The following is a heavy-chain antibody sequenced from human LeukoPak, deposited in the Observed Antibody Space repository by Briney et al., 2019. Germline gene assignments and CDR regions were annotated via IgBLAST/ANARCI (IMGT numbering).Heavy chain of an antibody. D-gene: IGHD5-18*01. J-gene: IGHJ4*02. Sequence: PSETLSLTCTLSGGSISYYYGTWIRQPPGKGREWIGSIYYSGSTNYNHSLKSRVQISVETSKNKLSLKLSSVTAADTAMYYCARSQYSYDFFDYWGQGTLVTVPS. CDR3: ARSQYSYDFFDY. CDR2: IYYSGST. V-gene: IGHV4-59*08. CDR1: GGSISYYY.